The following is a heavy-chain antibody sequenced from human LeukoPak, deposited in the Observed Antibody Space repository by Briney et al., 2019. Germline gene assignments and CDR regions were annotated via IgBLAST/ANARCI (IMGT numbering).Heavy chain of an antibody. CDR3: ASYCGGDCYPGSDY. CDR1: GGSFSSYY. Sequence: PSETLSLTCAVYGGSFSSYYWSWIRQPPGKGLEWIGEINHSGSTNYNPSLKSRVTISVDTSKNQFSLKLSSVTAADTAVYYCASYCGGDCYPGSDYWGQGTLVTVSS. V-gene: IGHV4-34*01. CDR2: INHSGST. J-gene: IGHJ4*02. D-gene: IGHD2-21*02.